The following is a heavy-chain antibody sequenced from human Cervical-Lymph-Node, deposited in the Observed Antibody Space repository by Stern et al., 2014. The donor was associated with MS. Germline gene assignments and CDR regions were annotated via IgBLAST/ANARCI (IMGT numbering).Heavy chain of an antibody. V-gene: IGHV1-69*01. CDR2: ISPMFGTA. CDR1: GGAFSSYV. CDR3: AVELHCRTNSCPLGV. J-gene: IGHJ6*02. Sequence: VQLVQSGAEVKKPGSSVKVSCKASGGAFSSYVISWVRQAPGQGLEWMGGISPMFGTANYAQKFQGRVTITADESTSTAYMELSSLRSEDTAVYYCAVELHCRTNSCPLGVWGQGTTVTVSS. D-gene: IGHD2-2*01.